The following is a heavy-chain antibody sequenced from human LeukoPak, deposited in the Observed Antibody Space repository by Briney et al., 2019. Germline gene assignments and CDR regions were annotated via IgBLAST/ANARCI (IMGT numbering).Heavy chain of an antibody. V-gene: IGHV1-2*02. CDR2: INPKSGDT. Sequence: ASVKVSCKASGYTFTSHAMNWVRQAPGQGLEWMGWINPKSGDTNYAQKFQGRVTMTRDTSINTAYMELRSLKSDDTAVYYCASLKNYYDSSGYLVTDAFDIWGQGTMVTVSS. J-gene: IGHJ3*02. D-gene: IGHD3-22*01. CDR3: ASLKNYYDSSGYLVTDAFDI. CDR1: GYTFTSHA.